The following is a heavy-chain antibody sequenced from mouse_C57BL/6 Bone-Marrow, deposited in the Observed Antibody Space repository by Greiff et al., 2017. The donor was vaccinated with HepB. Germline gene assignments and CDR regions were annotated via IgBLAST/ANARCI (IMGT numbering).Heavy chain of an antibody. D-gene: IGHD2-3*01. CDR1: GFTFTDYY. V-gene: IGHV7-3*01. CDR2: IRNKANGYTT. Sequence: DVMLVESGGGLVQPGGSLSLSCAASGFTFTDYYMSWVRQPPGKALEWLGFIRNKANGYTTEYSASVKGRFTISRDNSQSILYLQMNALRAEDSATYYCARSLFYDGYYAMDYWGQGTSVTVSS. J-gene: IGHJ4*01. CDR3: ARSLFYDGYYAMDY.